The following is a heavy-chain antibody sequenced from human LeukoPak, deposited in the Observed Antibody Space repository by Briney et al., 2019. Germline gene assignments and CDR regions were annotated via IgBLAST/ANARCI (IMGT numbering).Heavy chain of an antibody. CDR1: GFTFSSYA. CDR3: AKHIVATIAFDI. V-gene: IGHV3-23*01. D-gene: IGHD5-12*01. Sequence: PGGSLRLSCAASGFTFSSYAMSWVRQAPGKGLEWVSAISGSGGSTYHADSVKGRFTISRDNSKNTLYLQMNSLRAEDTAVYYCAKHIVATIAFDIWGQGTMVTVSS. J-gene: IGHJ3*02. CDR2: ISGSGGST.